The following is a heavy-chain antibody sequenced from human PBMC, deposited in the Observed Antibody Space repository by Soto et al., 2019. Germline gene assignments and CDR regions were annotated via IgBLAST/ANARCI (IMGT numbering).Heavy chain of an antibody. CDR2: IYYIGST. Sequence: SETLSLTCTFSGGSISSSSYYLGWIRQPPGKGLEYIGSIYYIGSTYYNPSLKSRVTISVDTSKNQFSLQLSSVTAADTALYYCARHTYGYNGIFDYWGQGTLVTVSS. CDR1: GGSISSSSYY. V-gene: IGHV4-39*01. J-gene: IGHJ4*02. D-gene: IGHD1-20*01. CDR3: ARHTYGYNGIFDY.